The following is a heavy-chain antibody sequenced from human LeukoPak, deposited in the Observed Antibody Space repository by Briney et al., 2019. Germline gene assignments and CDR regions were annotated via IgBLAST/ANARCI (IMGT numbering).Heavy chain of an antibody. V-gene: IGHV4-59*08. CDR1: GGSISSYY. Sequence: KPSETLSLTCTVSGGSISSYYWSWTRQPPGKGLEWIGYIYYSGSTNYNPSLKSRVTISVDTSKNQFSLKLSSVTAADTAVYYCVAMFTDYYYGMDVWGQGPTVTVSS. J-gene: IGHJ6*02. CDR3: VAMFTDYYYGMDV. D-gene: IGHD5-18*01. CDR2: IYYSGST.